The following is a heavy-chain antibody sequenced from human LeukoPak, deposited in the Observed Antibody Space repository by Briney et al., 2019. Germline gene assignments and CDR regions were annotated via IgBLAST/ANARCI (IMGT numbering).Heavy chain of an antibody. CDR2: IYYSGST. CDR3: ASTTGAFDI. CDR1: GGSFSGYY. J-gene: IGHJ3*02. Sequence: SETLSLTCAVYGGSFSGYYWSWIRQPPGKGLEWIGYIYYSGSTNYNPSLKSRVTISVDTSKNQFSLKLSSVTAADTAVYYCASTTGAFDIWGQGTMVTVSS. D-gene: IGHD2-2*01. V-gene: IGHV4-59*08.